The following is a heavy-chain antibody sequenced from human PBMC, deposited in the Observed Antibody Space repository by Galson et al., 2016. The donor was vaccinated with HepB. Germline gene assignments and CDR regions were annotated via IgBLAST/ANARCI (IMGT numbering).Heavy chain of an antibody. D-gene: IGHD1-26*01. CDR3: ARPGYRLGATYGLEV. J-gene: IGHJ6*02. Sequence: SLRLSCAASGFTFSSYGMHWVRQAPGKGLEWVAVIWSDGSDKYYADSVKGRFAISRDNSKYTLYLQMNSLRAEDTAVYYCARPGYRLGATYGLEVWGQGTTVTVSS. V-gene: IGHV3-33*01. CDR1: GFTFSSYG. CDR2: IWSDGSDK.